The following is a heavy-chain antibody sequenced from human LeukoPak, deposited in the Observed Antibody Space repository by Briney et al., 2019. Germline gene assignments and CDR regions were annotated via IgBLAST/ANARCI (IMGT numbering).Heavy chain of an antibody. V-gene: IGHV4-34*01. D-gene: IGHD1-26*01. CDR1: GGSFSGYY. CDR2: INHSGST. CDR3: ARASVVGATTSFGWFDL. Sequence: SETLSLTCAVYGGSFSGYYWSWIRQPPGKGLEWIGEINHSGSTNYNPSLKSRVTISVDTSKNQFSLKLSSVTAADTAVYYCARASVVGATTSFGWFDLWGQGTLVTVSS. J-gene: IGHJ5*02.